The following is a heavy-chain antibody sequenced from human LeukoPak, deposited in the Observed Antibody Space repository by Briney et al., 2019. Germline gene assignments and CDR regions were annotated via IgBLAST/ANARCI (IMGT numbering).Heavy chain of an antibody. CDR1: GFSFDDYV. V-gene: IGHV3-9*01. J-gene: IGHJ2*01. D-gene: IGHD6-13*01. Sequence: GGSLRLSCAASGFSFDDYVMHWVRQAPGKGLEWVSGITWNSGDIDYADSVKGRFIISRDNAKNSLFLQMNSLRPEDTALYYCAKAFSSTWYWYFDLWGRGTLVTVSS. CDR3: AKAFSSTWYWYFDL. CDR2: ITWNSGDI.